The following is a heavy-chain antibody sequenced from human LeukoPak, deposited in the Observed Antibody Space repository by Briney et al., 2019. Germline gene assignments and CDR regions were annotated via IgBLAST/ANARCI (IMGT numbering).Heavy chain of an antibody. Sequence: SVKVSCKASGGTFSSYAISWVRQAPGQGLEWMGGIIPIFGTANYAQKFQGRVTITADESTSTAYMELSSLRAEDTAVYYCARYDYSNYGSEVSYYYGMDVWGQGTTVTVSS. J-gene: IGHJ6*02. D-gene: IGHD4-11*01. CDR1: GGTFSSYA. CDR2: IIPIFGTA. CDR3: ARYDYSNYGSEVSYYYGMDV. V-gene: IGHV1-69*13.